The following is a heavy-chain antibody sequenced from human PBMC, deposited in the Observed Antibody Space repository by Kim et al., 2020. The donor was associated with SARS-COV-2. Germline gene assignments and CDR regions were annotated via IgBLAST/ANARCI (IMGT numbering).Heavy chain of an antibody. CDR1: GGSISTTTYY. CDR2: IYYSGNS. Sequence: SETLSLTCIVSGGSISTTTYYWGWIRQPPGKGLEWVGNIYYSGNSYYNPSLKSRITMSVDTSKNQFSLKLNSVTAADTAVYFCARFMYYYDSGRSDAFDIWGQGTLVTVSS. D-gene: IGHD3-10*01. CDR3: ARFMYYYDSGRSDAFDI. V-gene: IGHV4-39*01. J-gene: IGHJ3*02.